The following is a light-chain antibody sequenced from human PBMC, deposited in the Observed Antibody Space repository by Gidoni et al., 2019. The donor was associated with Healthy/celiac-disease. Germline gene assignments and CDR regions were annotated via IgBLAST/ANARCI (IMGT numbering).Light chain of an antibody. CDR2: ASS. Sequence: DITMTQSRSSLSASVGYRVTIPCRASQSISTYLNWYQQKPGKGPNLLIYASSSLQIGVPSRFSGSGSGTDFTFTISSLQPEDFATYYCQQSYSTLALTVGGGTKVEIK. V-gene: IGKV1-39*01. CDR1: QSISTY. J-gene: IGKJ4*01. CDR3: QQSYSTLALT.